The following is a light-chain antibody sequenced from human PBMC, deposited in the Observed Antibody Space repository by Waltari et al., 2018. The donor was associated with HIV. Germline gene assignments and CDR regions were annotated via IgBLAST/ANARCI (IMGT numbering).Light chain of an antibody. CDR2: GNS. CDR3: QSYDSSLSAL. J-gene: IGLJ2*01. CDR1: SSNIGAGFD. Sequence: HSVLTQPPSVSGAPGQRVTISCTGSSSNIGAGFDVHWYQHLPGTAPKLLIYGNSNRPSGVPDRFSGSKSGTSASLAITGLQAEDEADYYCQSYDSSLSALFGGGTKLTVL. V-gene: IGLV1-40*01.